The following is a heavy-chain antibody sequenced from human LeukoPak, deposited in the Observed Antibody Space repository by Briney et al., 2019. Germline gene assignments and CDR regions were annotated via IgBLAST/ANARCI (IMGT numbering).Heavy chain of an antibody. CDR1: GYTFRNYY. V-gene: IGHV1-2*02. J-gene: IGHJ6*02. CDR2: INPNNGGT. Sequence: ASVKVSCKVSGYTFRNYYMHWVRQAPGQGLEWMGWINPNNGGTNYAQKFQGRVTMTRDTSISTAYMEVSRLRPDDTAVYYCARGGNVITNNLYGMDAWGQGTTVTVSS. D-gene: IGHD1/OR15-1a*01. CDR3: ARGGNVITNNLYGMDA.